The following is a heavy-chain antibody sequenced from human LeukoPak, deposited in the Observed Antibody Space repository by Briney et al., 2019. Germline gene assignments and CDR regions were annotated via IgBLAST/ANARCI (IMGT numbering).Heavy chain of an antibody. CDR3: ARDGRQWVPLNWFDP. J-gene: IGHJ5*02. CDR2: ISAYNGNT. V-gene: IGHV1-18*04. D-gene: IGHD6-19*01. CDR1: GYTFNTYG. Sequence: ASVKVSRKASGYTFNTYGINWVRQAPGQGLEWRGWISAYNGNTNTAQNFQGRITLTTDTSTSTAYMELTSLRFDNTAVYYCARDGRQWVPLNWFDPWGQGTLVTVSS.